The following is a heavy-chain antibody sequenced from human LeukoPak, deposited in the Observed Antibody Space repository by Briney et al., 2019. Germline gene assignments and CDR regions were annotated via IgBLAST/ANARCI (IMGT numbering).Heavy chain of an antibody. D-gene: IGHD6-13*01. Sequence: ASVKVSCKASGYTFTGYYMHWVRQAPGQGLEWMGWINPNSGGTNYAQKFQGWVTMTRDTSISTAYMELSRLRSDDTAVYYCAREGIAAPPRFPMDVWGQGTTVTVYS. J-gene: IGHJ6*02. CDR1: GYTFTGYY. V-gene: IGHV1-2*04. CDR3: AREGIAAPPRFPMDV. CDR2: INPNSGGT.